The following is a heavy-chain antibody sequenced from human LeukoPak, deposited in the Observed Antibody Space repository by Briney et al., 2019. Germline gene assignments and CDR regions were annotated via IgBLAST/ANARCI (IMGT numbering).Heavy chain of an antibody. Sequence: GGSLRLSCAASGFTFSSCGMHWVRQAPGKGLAWVSVIRSDGSITTYADSVKGRFTISRDTAKNTLYLQMNSLRAEDTAVYYCARDGRSGNFDKWGQGTLVSVSS. J-gene: IGHJ4*02. D-gene: IGHD1-26*01. V-gene: IGHV3-74*01. CDR2: IRSDGSIT. CDR3: ARDGRSGNFDK. CDR1: GFTFSSCG.